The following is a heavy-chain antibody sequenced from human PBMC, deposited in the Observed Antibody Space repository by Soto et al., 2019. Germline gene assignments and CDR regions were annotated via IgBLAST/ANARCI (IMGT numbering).Heavy chain of an antibody. V-gene: IGHV4-34*01. CDR3: ARGSSGWHHFDY. Sequence: ETLSLTCAVYGGSFSGYYWSWIRQPPGKGLEWIGEINHSGSTNYNPSLKSRVTISVDTSKNQFSLKLSSVTAADTAVYYCARGSSGWHHFDYWGQGTLVTVSS. J-gene: IGHJ4*02. D-gene: IGHD6-19*01. CDR1: GGSFSGYY. CDR2: INHSGST.